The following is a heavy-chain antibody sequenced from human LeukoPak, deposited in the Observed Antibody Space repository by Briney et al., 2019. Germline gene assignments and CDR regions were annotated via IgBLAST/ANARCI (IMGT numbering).Heavy chain of an antibody. J-gene: IGHJ6*03. D-gene: IGHD2-8*02. CDR3: ARAGGVTISYYYYYMDV. Sequence: ASVKVSCKASGYTFTSYDINWVRQATGQGLEWMGWMNPNSGNTGYAQKFQGRVTITRNTSISTAYMELSSLRSEDTAVYYCARAGGVTISYYYYYMDVWGKGTTVTVSS. V-gene: IGHV1-8*03. CDR2: MNPNSGNT. CDR1: GYTFTSYD.